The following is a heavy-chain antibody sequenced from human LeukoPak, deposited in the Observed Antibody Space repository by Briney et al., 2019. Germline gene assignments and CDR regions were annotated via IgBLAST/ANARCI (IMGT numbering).Heavy chain of an antibody. CDR3: ARAFGSHYDSSGYYPYYVDY. J-gene: IGHJ4*02. D-gene: IGHD3-22*01. Sequence: GGSLRLSCSASGFTFSSYSMNWVRQAPGKGLECVSAISSSGGYIYYADSVKGRFTISRDNAKNTLYLQMNSLRAEDTAVYYCARAFGSHYDSSGYYPYYVDYWGQGTLVTVSS. CDR1: GFTFSSYS. CDR2: ISSSGGYI. V-gene: IGHV3-21*01.